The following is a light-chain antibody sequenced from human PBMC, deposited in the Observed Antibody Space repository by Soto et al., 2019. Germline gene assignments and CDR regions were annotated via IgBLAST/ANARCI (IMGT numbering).Light chain of an antibody. CDR3: QQYGTSPQT. V-gene: IGKV3-20*01. Sequence: EIVLRQSAGTLSLSPGERATLSCRASQSVTSNYLAWYQQKPGQAPGLLIYDTSTRASGVPDRFSGSGSGTEFTLTISRLEPEDFAVYYCQQYGTSPQTFGQGTKVDIK. CDR2: DTS. CDR1: QSVTSNY. J-gene: IGKJ1*01.